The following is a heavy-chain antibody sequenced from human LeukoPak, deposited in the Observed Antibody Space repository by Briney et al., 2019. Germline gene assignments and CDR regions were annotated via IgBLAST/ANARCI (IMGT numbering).Heavy chain of an antibody. D-gene: IGHD6-6*01. V-gene: IGHV3-21*01. J-gene: IGHJ4*02. CDR1: GFTFSSYS. CDR3: ARSYSSSSGSNY. Sequence: KTGGSLRLSCAASGFTFSSYSMNWVRQAPGKGLEWVSSISSSSSYIYYADSVKGRFTISRDNAKNSLYLQMNSLRAEDTAVYYCARSYSSSSGSNYWGQGTLVTVSS. CDR2: ISSSSSYI.